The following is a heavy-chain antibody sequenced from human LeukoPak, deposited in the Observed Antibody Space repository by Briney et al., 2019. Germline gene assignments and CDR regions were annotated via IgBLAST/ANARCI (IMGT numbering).Heavy chain of an antibody. CDR3: ARHGVNDFWSGYSGGYYYYMDV. CDR1: GGSISSYY. V-gene: IGHV4-39*01. D-gene: IGHD3-3*01. Sequence: SETLSLTCTVSGGSISSYYWSWIRQPPGKGLEWIGSIYYSGSTYYNPSLKSRVTISVDTSKNQFSLKLSSVTAADTAVYYCARHGVNDFWSGYSGGYYYYMDVWGKGTTVTVSS. J-gene: IGHJ6*03. CDR2: IYYSGST.